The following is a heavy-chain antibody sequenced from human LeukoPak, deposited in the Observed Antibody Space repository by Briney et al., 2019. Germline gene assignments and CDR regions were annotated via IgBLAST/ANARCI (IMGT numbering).Heavy chain of an antibody. CDR3: ARDGLYYYDSSGYYY. D-gene: IGHD3-22*01. V-gene: IGHV3-48*01. Sequence: QAGGSLRLSCAASGFTFSSYSMNWVRQAPGKGLEWVSYISSSSSTIYYADSVKGRFTISRDNAKNSLYLQMNSLRAEDTAVYYCARDGLYYYDSSGYYYWGQGTLVTVSS. CDR1: GFTFSSYS. J-gene: IGHJ4*02. CDR2: ISSSSSTI.